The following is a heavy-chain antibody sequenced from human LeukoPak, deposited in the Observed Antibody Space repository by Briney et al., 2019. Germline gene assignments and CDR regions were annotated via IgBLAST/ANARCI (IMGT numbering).Heavy chain of an antibody. Sequence: HPGGSLRLSCAASGLTFGDTWMNWVRQVPGQGLEWVANIRQDGSEKFYVASVKGRFTISRDNGKSSLYLQMNSLRAEDTALYYCATSYDMGWLIGYWGQGTLVTVSS. CDR2: IRQDGSEK. J-gene: IGHJ4*02. D-gene: IGHD3/OR15-3a*01. CDR3: ATSYDMGWLIGY. V-gene: IGHV3-7*03. CDR1: GLTFGDTW.